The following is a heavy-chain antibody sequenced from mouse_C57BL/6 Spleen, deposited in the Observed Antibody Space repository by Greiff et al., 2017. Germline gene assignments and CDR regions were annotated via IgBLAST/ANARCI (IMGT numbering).Heavy chain of an antibody. CDR2: IDPETGGT. D-gene: IGHD2-3*01. Sequence: QVQLQQSGAELVRPGASVTLSCKASGYTFTDYEMHWVKQTPVHGLEWIGAIDPETGGTAYNQKFKGKAILTAVKSSSTAYMELRSLTSEDSAVYYCTSGLFYAMDYWGPGTSVTVSS. CDR3: TSGLFYAMDY. CDR1: GYTFTDYE. J-gene: IGHJ4*01. V-gene: IGHV1-15*01.